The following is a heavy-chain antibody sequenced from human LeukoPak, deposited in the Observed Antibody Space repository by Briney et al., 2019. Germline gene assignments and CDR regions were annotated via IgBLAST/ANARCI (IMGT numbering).Heavy chain of an antibody. CDR3: ARGYCSSTSCHDYYYYYMDV. Sequence: ASVKVSCKASGYTFTGYYMHWVRQAPGQGLEWMGWINPNSGGTNYAQKFQGRVTMTRDTSISTAYMELSRLRSDDTAVYYCARGYCSSTSCHDYYYYYMDVWGKGTTVTVSS. V-gene: IGHV1-2*02. CDR1: GYTFTGYY. J-gene: IGHJ6*03. CDR2: INPNSGGT. D-gene: IGHD2-2*01.